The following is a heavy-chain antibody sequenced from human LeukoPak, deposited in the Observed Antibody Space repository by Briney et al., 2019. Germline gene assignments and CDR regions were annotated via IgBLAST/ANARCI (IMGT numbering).Heavy chain of an antibody. V-gene: IGHV2-5*02. J-gene: IGHJ4*02. D-gene: IGHD6-13*01. CDR2: TYWDDDK. CDR3: AHRRTGYNSILYHGYYDY. Sequence: SGPTLVKPTQTLTLTCTFSGFSLSTSGVGVGWIGQPPAQALEWLTVTYWDDDKRYNPSLKSRLTVTKDVSKSQVVLTSTNVDPVDTATYLCAHRRTGYNSILYHGYYDYWGQGTLVTVSS. CDR1: GFSLSTSGVG.